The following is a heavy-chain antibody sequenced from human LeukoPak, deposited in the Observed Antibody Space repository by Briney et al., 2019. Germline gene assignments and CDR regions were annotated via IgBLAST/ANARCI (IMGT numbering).Heavy chain of an antibody. CDR2: MNPNSGNT. CDR3: VRAYYGSGSYYTFDY. D-gene: IGHD3-10*01. CDR1: GYTFTSYD. Sequence: ASVKVSCKASGYTFTSYDINWVRQATGQGLQWMGWMNPNSGNTGYAQKFQGRVTMTRNTSISTAYMELSSLRSEDTAVYYCVRAYYGSGSYYTFDYRGQGTLVTVSS. V-gene: IGHV1-8*01. J-gene: IGHJ4*02.